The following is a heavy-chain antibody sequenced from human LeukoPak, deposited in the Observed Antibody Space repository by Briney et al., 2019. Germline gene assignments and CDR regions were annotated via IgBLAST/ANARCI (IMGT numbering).Heavy chain of an antibody. D-gene: IGHD5-12*01. Sequence: GGPLSLSCAASGITVISSYLSWVRQAPGKGLEWVSLIYSGGSTYYADSVKGRFTVSRDNSKNTLYLQMDSLRAEDTAVYYCARAFGYDWRLDYWGQGTLVTVSS. CDR1: GITVISSY. V-gene: IGHV3-53*01. J-gene: IGHJ4*02. CDR2: IYSGGST. CDR3: ARAFGYDWRLDY.